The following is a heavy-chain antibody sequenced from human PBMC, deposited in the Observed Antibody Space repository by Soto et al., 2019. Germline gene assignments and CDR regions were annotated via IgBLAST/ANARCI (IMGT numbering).Heavy chain of an antibody. CDR3: ASSAALIYYYMDV. D-gene: IGHD1-26*01. CDR2: IIPILGIA. CDR1: GGTFSSYT. V-gene: IGHV1-69*02. J-gene: IGHJ6*03. Sequence: SVKVSCKASGGTFSSYTISWVRQAPGQGLEWMGRIIPILGIANYAQKFQGRVTITADKSTSTAYMELSSLRSEDTAVYYCASSAALIYYYMDVWGKGTTVTVSS.